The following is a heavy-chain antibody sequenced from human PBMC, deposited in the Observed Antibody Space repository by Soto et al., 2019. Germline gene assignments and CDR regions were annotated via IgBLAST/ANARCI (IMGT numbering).Heavy chain of an antibody. D-gene: IGHD1-26*01. CDR3: AKDIGSGSYYSTFDY. J-gene: IGHJ4*02. V-gene: IGHV3-23*01. Sequence: GGSLRLSCAASGFTFSSYAMSWVRQAPGKGLEWVSAISGSGGSTYYADSVKGRFTISRDNSKNTLYLQMNSLRAEDTAVYYCAKDIGSGSYYSTFDYWGQGTLVTVSS. CDR2: ISGSGGST. CDR1: GFTFSSYA.